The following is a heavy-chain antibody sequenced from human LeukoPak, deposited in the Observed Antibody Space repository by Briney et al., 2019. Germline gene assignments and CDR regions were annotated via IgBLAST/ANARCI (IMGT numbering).Heavy chain of an antibody. CDR3: AREGFRAKAFDI. CDR2: ISSSSSYI. D-gene: IGHD3-10*01. J-gene: IGHJ3*02. V-gene: IGHV3-21*01. CDR1: GFTFSSYS. Sequence: PGGSLRLSCAASGFTFSSYSMNWVRQAPGKGLEWVSSISSSSSYIYYADSVKGRFTISRDNAKNSLYLQMNSLRAEDTAVYYCAREGFRAKAFDIWGQGTMVTVSS.